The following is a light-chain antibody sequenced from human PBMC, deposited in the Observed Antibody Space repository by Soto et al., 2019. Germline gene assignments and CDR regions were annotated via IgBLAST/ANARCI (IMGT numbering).Light chain of an antibody. CDR3: CSYAGSSTSLYV. V-gene: IGLV2-23*02. J-gene: IGLJ1*01. CDR2: EVS. CDR1: SSDVGSYNL. Sequence: QSVLTQPASVSGSPGQSITISCTGTSSDVGSYNLVSWYQQHPGKAPKLMIYEVSKRPSGVPNRFSGSKSGNTASLTISGLQAEDEADYYCCSYAGSSTSLYVFGTGTKSPS.